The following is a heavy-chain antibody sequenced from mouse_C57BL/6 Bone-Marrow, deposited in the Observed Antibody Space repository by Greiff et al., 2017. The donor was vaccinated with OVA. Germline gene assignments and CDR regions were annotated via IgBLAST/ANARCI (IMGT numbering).Heavy chain of an antibody. CDR1: GYAFTNYL. CDR3: ARSHLYYDYDGFAY. D-gene: IGHD2-4*01. J-gene: IGHJ3*01. Sequence: VQLQESGAELVRPGTSVKVSCKASGYAFTNYLIEWVKQRPGQGLEWIVVINPGSGGTNYNEKFKGKATLTADKSSSTAYMQLSSLTSEDSAVYFCARSHLYYDYDGFAYWGQGTLVTVSA. V-gene: IGHV1-54*01. CDR2: INPGSGGT.